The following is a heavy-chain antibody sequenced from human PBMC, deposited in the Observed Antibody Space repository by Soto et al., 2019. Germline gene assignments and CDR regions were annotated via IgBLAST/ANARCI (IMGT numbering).Heavy chain of an antibody. Sequence: QVHLVQSGVEVKKPGASVKVSCKASGYSFSTYGISWVRQAPGQGLEWMGWISGLNGNTNYAQNLQGRVTMTTDKSTSTAYMELRSLGFDDTAMYYCARDLFGEDGAGYFYYWCQGTLVTVSS. CDR2: ISGLNGNT. V-gene: IGHV1-18*01. CDR1: GYSFSTYG. J-gene: IGHJ4*02. D-gene: IGHD3-10*01. CDR3: ARDLFGEDGAGYFYY.